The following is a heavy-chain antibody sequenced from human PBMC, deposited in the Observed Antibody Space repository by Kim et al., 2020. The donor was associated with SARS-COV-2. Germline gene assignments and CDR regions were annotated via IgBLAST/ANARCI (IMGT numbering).Heavy chain of an antibody. Sequence: ASVKVSCKASGYTFTSYAMHWVRQAPGQRLEWMGWINAGNGNTKYSQKFQGRVTITRDTSASTAYMELSSLRSEDTAVYYCARGSYDYIWGCYRPGENYYYYMDVWGKGTTVTVSS. CDR1: GYTFTSYA. D-gene: IGHD3-16*02. CDR2: INAGNGNT. J-gene: IGHJ6*03. V-gene: IGHV1-3*01. CDR3: ARGSYDYIWGCYRPGENYYYYMDV.